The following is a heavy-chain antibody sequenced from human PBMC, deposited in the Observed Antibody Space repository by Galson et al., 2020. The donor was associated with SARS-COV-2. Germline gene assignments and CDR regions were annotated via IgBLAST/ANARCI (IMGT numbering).Heavy chain of an antibody. J-gene: IGHJ4*02. V-gene: IGHV3-23*01. CDR1: GFTFRSYA. CDR3: ARGGLFGELLVSFDY. CDR2: FSGSGGVT. D-gene: IGHD3-10*01. Sequence: LSLTCAASGFTFRSYAMNWVRQAPGKGLEWVSVFSGSGGVTYYADSVKGRFTVSRDDSKNTLYLQMNSLRAEDTAVYYCARGGLFGELLVSFDYWGQGTLVTVSS.